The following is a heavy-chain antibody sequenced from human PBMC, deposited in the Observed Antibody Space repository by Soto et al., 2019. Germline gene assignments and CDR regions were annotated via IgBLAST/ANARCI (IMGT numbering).Heavy chain of an antibody. D-gene: IGHD6-13*01. Sequence: QVQLVQSGAEVKKPGASVKVSCRTSGYTFTHYYIHWVRQAPGQGLEWLGIINPASGSTNYAQDFQGRVTLTMDTSTTTVYRGLSGLRAEDTAIFYCARDLAAGDHWGQGTLVTVSS. CDR2: INPASGST. CDR1: GYTFTHYY. J-gene: IGHJ4*02. V-gene: IGHV1-46*01. CDR3: ARDLAAGDH.